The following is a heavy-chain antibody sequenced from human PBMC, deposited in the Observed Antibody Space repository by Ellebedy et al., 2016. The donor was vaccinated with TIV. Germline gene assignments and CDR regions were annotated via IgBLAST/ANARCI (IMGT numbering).Heavy chain of an antibody. D-gene: IGHD4-17*01. CDR2: IRASGGSL. V-gene: IGHV3-23*01. J-gene: IGHJ4*02. Sequence: PGGSLRLSCAASGFTFSSHDMSRVRHAPGKGLEWVSVIRASGGSLVYADSVKGRFTISRDKSKNTLYLQMNSLRAEDTAVYYCAKSRTTMTTSFDYWGQGTLVTVSS. CDR3: AKSRTTMTTSFDY. CDR1: GFTFSSHD.